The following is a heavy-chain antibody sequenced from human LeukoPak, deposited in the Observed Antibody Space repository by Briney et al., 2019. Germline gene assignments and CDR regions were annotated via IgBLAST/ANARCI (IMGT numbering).Heavy chain of an antibody. CDR1: GFTFSHYG. J-gene: IGHJ4*02. CDR2: IWSDASDK. V-gene: IGHV3-33*06. Sequence: GGSLRLSCSASGFTFSHYGMHWVRQAPGTGLEWVAVIWSDASDKYYANSVKGRFTISRDNFKNSLYLQMNSLRAEDTAVYYCAKDAQRGFDYSNSLDYWGRGTRVTVSS. D-gene: IGHD4-11*01. CDR3: AKDAQRGFDYSNSLDY.